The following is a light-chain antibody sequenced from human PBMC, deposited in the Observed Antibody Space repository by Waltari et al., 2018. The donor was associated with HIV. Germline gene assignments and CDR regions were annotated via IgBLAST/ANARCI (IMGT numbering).Light chain of an antibody. CDR1: ASDIGDYNY. Sequence: QSALTQPASVSGAPGQSITISCTGTASDIGDYNYVSWYQQHPGKAPKLVIYDVSNRPSWISTRCSGSKSGTTSSLTISGLQAEDEAVYYCSSYTRSTRTTAWLFGGGTRLTVL. J-gene: IGLJ2*01. CDR2: DVS. V-gene: IGLV2-14*03. CDR3: SSYTRSTRTTAWL.